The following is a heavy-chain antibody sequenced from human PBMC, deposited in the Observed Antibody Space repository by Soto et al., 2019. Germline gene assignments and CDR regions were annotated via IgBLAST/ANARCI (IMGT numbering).Heavy chain of an antibody. J-gene: IGHJ4*01. V-gene: IGHV2-5*02. CDR3: AHAGDYDLLTFDH. CDR1: GFSLSTYHMG. CDR2: LYWDDDK. D-gene: IGHD4-17*01. Sequence: QITLKESGPTLVRPAQTLTLTCDFSGFSLSTYHMGVACIRQPPGRALDWLALLYWDDDKRYSPSLKDRLAISKDTSNNQVVLTITNIVPGDSATYFCAHAGDYDLLTFDHWGPGTLVTVSS.